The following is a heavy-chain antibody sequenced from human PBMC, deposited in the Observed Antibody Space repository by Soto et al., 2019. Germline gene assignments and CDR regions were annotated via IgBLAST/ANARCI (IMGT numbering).Heavy chain of an antibody. Sequence: GGSLRLSCAASGFTFSSYGMHWVRQAPGKGLEWVAVIWYDGSNKYYADSVKGRFTISRDNSKNTLYLQMNSLRAEDTAVYYCARDWVQKGVGELYGQFDEWGQGNLVTVSS. CDR2: IWYDGSNK. J-gene: IGHJ4*02. CDR1: GFTFSSYG. CDR3: ARDWVQKGVGELYGQFDE. D-gene: IGHD3-10*01. V-gene: IGHV3-33*01.